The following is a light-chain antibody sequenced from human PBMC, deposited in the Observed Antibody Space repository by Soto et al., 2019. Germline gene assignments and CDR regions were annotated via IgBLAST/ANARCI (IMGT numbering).Light chain of an antibody. V-gene: IGKV1-33*01. CDR1: QGISNN. J-gene: IGKJ4*01. Sequence: DIKMTQSPSSLSASVGDRASITCQASQGISNNLNWHQQKAGKAPKLLMYDASHLETGVPSRFSGSGSGTDFTFTISSLQPEDVATYYCQQSDNLPLTFGGGTKVEIK. CDR3: QQSDNLPLT. CDR2: DAS.